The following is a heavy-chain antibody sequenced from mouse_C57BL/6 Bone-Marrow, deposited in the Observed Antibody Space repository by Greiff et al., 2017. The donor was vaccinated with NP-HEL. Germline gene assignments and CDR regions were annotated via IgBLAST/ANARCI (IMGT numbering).Heavy chain of an antibody. D-gene: IGHD2-1*01. V-gene: IGHV1-15*01. CDR1: GYTFTDYE. CDR2: IDPETGGT. J-gene: IGHJ3*01. Sequence: QVQLKESGAELVRPGASVTLSCKASGYTFTDYEMHWVKQTPVHGLEWIGAIDPETGGTAYNQKFKGKAILTADKSSSTAYMELRSLTSEDSAVYYCTRGVIYYGNLWFAYWGQGTLVTVSA. CDR3: TRGVIYYGNLWFAY.